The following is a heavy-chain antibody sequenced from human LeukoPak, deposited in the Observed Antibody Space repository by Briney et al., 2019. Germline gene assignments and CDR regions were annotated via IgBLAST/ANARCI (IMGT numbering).Heavy chain of an antibody. CDR2: IKSKTDGGTT. D-gene: IGHD7-27*01. J-gene: IGHJ4*02. V-gene: IGHV3-15*01. CDR1: GFTVSDNY. CDR3: TTGNWGSFSY. Sequence: PGGSLRLSCAASGFTVSDNYMTWVRQAPGKGLEWVGRIKSKTDGGTTDYAAPVKGRFTISRDDSRHTLYLQVNSLKTEDTAVYYCTTGNWGSFSYWGQGTLVTVSS.